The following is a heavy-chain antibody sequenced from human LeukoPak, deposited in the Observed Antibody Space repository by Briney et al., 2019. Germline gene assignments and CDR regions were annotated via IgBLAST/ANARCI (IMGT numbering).Heavy chain of an antibody. J-gene: IGHJ6*03. CDR2: IYHSGST. Sequence: SETLSLTCAVSGYSISSGYYWGWIRQPPGKGLEWIGSIYHSGSTYYNPSLKSRVTISVDTSKNQFSLKLSSVTAADTALYYCARQKDYDFWSGYPYYYYYMDVWGKGTTVTVSS. CDR3: ARQKDYDFWSGYPYYYYYMDV. D-gene: IGHD3-3*01. CDR1: GYSISSGYY. V-gene: IGHV4-38-2*01.